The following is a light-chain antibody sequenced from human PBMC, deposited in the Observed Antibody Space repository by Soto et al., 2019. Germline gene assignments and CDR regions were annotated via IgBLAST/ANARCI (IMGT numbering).Light chain of an antibody. V-gene: IGKV3-11*01. J-gene: IGKJ1*01. CDR1: QSVSSY. CDR2: DAS. CDR3: QQRSNWPPWM. Sequence: EIVLTQSPATLSLSPGERATLSCRASQSVSSYLAWYQQKPGQAPRLLIYDASNRATGIPARFSGSGSVTDFTLTISSLEPEDFAVYYCQQRSNWPPWMFGQGTKVDIK.